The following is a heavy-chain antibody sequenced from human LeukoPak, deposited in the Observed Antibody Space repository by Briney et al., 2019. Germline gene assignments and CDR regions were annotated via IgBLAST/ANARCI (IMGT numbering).Heavy chain of an antibody. Sequence: SETLSLTCTVSGYSISSGYYWGWFRQPPGKGLEWIGTIGNNYQNGRTYYNPSLKSRVTISVDTSKNQFSLKLSSVTAADTAVYYCARAYYDILTGPPGGFDPWGQGTLVTVSS. CDR1: GYSISSGYY. D-gene: IGHD3-9*01. J-gene: IGHJ5*02. CDR2: IGNNYQNGRT. V-gene: IGHV4-38-2*02. CDR3: ARAYYDILTGPPGGFDP.